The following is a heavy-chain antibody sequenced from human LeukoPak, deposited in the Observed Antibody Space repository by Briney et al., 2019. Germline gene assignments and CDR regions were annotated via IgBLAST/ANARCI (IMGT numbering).Heavy chain of an antibody. V-gene: IGHV1-46*01. CDR1: GYTFTSYY. J-gene: IGHJ4*02. D-gene: IGHD3-9*01. CDR3: ARDTYDILTGYYPDSCGY. Sequence: GASVKVSCKASGYTFTSYYMHWVRQAPGQGLEWMGIINPSGGSTSYAQKFQGRVTMTRDMSTSTVYMELSSLRSEDTAVYYCARDTYDILTGYYPDSCGYWGQGTLVTVSS. CDR2: INPSGGST.